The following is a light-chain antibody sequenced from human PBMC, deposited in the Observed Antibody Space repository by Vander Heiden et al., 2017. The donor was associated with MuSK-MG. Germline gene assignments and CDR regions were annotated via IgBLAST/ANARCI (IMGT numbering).Light chain of an antibody. CDR1: KGISRY. Sequence: ILMNQSPSFLSSAVGDRVTITCRQSKGISRYLNWYQQRPAKAPKILIYAASSLQSGVPSRFSGSGSGTDFTLTISRLQPEDFENYYCQQSTGYTFGQGTKLEIK. CDR2: AAS. J-gene: IGKJ2*01. CDR3: QQSTGYT. V-gene: IGKV1-39*01.